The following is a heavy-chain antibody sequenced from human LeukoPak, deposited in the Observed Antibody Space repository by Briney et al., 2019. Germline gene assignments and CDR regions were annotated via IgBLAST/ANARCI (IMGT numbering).Heavy chain of an antibody. CDR3: ASEGTPAAFDI. CDR1: GFTFSSYW. V-gene: IGHV3-74*01. Sequence: GGSLRLSCAASGFTFSSYWMHWVRHAPGKGLVWVSRINSDGSSTSYADSVKGRFTISRDNAKNTLYLQMNSLRAEDTAVYYCASEGTPAAFDIWGQGTMVTVSS. D-gene: IGHD3-10*01. J-gene: IGHJ3*02. CDR2: INSDGSST.